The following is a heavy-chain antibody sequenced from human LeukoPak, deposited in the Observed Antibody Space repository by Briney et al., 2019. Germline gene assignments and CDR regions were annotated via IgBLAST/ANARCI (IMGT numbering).Heavy chain of an antibody. V-gene: IGHV3-53*01. D-gene: IGHD1-1*01. CDR2: LYSAGST. CDR3: ARWTNFHAFDI. CDR1: KFSVKYNY. J-gene: IGHJ3*02. Sequence: GSLRLSCAASKFSVKYNYMTWVRQAPGKGLEWVSLLYSAGSTNYADSVKGRFTISRDDSKNTVYLQMNSLRAEDTAVYYCARWTNFHAFDIWGQGTLVTVSS.